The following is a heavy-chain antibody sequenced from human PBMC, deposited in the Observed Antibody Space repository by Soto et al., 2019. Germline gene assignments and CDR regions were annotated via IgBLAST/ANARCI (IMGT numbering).Heavy chain of an antibody. CDR1: GFPVSIYG. CDR3: ARVANKYSSQPDAFEI. J-gene: IGHJ3*02. V-gene: IGHV3-33*01. D-gene: IGHD6-6*01. Sequence: GGSVRLSCAASGFPVSIYGMHLVRQSPGKGLEWVAVIWYDGSNKYYADSVKGRFTISRDNSKNTLYLQMNSLRAEDAAVYYCARVANKYSSQPDAFEISDQGTMVTV. CDR2: IWYDGSNK.